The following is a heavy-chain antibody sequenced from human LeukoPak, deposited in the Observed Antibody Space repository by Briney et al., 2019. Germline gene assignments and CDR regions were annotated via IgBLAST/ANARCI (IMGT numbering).Heavy chain of an antibody. CDR2: ISGSGGST. V-gene: IGHV3-23*01. Sequence: GGSLRLSCAASGFTFSSYAMSWVRQAPGKGLEWVSAISGSGGSTYYADSVKGRFTISRDNSKNTLYLQMNSLRAEDTAVYYCAKALREYYDSSALDYWGQGTLVTVSS. CDR3: AKALREYYDSSALDY. CDR1: GFTFSSYA. D-gene: IGHD3-22*01. J-gene: IGHJ4*02.